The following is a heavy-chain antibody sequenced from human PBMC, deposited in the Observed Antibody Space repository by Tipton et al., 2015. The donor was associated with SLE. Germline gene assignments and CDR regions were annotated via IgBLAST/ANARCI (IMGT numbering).Heavy chain of an antibody. V-gene: IGHV4-59*08. CDR2: RYYSGST. CDR1: GASISSYY. CDR3: ARRPLADDYFWYFDL. Sequence: TLSLTCNVSGASISSYYWSWIRQTPGKGLEWIGYRYYSGSTNYNPSLKSRVTISVDRSKNQFSLKLSSVTAADTAVYYCARRPLADDYFWYFDLWGRGTLVTVSS. J-gene: IGHJ2*01. D-gene: IGHD2/OR15-2a*01.